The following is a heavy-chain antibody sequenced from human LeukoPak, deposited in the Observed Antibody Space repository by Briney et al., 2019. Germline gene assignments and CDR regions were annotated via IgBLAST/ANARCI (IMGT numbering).Heavy chain of an antibody. V-gene: IGHV4-39*07. Sequence: SETLSLTCIVSGGSISSSIYYWAWVRQPPGKGLEWIGTVFYNGATQYSPSLRSRVTISIDTSTNQFSLKLTSVTAADTALYYCARGGQGLTMVRGVNAFDIWGQVTMVTVSS. CDR1: GGSISSSIYY. CDR3: ARGGQGLTMVRGVNAFDI. CDR2: VFYNGAT. D-gene: IGHD3-10*01. J-gene: IGHJ3*02.